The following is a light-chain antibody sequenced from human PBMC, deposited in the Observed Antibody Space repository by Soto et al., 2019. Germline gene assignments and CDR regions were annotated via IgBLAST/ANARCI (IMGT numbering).Light chain of an antibody. Sequence: EIVMTQSPATLSVSPGERATLSCRASQSVSSNLAWYQQKPGQAPSLLIYGASTRATGIPARFSGSGSGTEFTLTISSLQSEDFAVYYCQQYNNWPLTLGGGTKVEIK. CDR2: GAS. J-gene: IGKJ4*01. CDR3: QQYNNWPLT. V-gene: IGKV3-15*01. CDR1: QSVSSN.